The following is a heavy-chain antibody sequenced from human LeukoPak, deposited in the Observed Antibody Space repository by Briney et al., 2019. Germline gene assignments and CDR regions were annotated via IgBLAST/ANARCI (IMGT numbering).Heavy chain of an antibody. V-gene: IGHV3-30*18. D-gene: IGHD6-19*01. J-gene: IGHJ4*02. CDR1: GFTFSSYG. CDR2: ISYHGSGT. Sequence: GRSLRLSCAASGFTFSSYGMHWVRQAPGKGLEWVAVISYHGSGTFYADSVKGRFTISRDNSKNTLYLQMNSLRVEDTAVYYCAKDLAGLQWLAPCFDYWGQGTLVTVSS. CDR3: AKDLAGLQWLAPCFDY.